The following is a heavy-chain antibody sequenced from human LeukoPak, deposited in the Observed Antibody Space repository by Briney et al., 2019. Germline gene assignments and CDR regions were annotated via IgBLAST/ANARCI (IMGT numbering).Heavy chain of an antibody. V-gene: IGHV3-21*01. CDR2: ISSSSSYI. CDR1: GFTFSIYS. CDR3: ARVGAYSSGWPGGSAYYFDY. J-gene: IGHJ4*02. Sequence: GGSLRLSCAASGFTFSIYSMNWVRQAPGKGLEWVSSISSSSSYIYYADSVKGRFTISRDNAKNSLYLQMNSLRAEDTAVYYCARVGAYSSGWPGGSAYYFDYWGQGTLVTVSS. D-gene: IGHD6-19*01.